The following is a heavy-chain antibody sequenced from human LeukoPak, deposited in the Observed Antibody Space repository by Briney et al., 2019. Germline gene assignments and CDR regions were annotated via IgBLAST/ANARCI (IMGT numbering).Heavy chain of an antibody. CDR3: AKVVLWLDPDFDY. D-gene: IGHD6-19*01. CDR2: ISYDGCNK. J-gene: IGHJ4*02. V-gene: IGHV3-30*18. CDR1: GFTFSSYG. Sequence: GGSLRLSCAASGFTFSSYGMHWVRQAPAKGLDWVAVISYDGCNKYYADSVKGRFTITRGNPKKTLYLQINSWRPEKQAVDYCAKVVLWLDPDFDYWGQGTLVTVRS.